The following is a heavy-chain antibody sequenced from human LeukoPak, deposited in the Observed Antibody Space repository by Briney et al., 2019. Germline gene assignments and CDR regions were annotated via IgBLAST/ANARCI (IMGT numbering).Heavy chain of an antibody. CDR1: GFTFSSYS. Sequence: GGSLRLSCAASGFTFSSYSMKWVRQAPGKGLEWVSSISSSSSYIYYADSVKGRFTISRDNAKNSLYLQMNSLRAEDTAVYYCAKDRQGYCSSTSCPAEYFQHWGQGTLVTVSS. CDR3: AKDRQGYCSSTSCPAEYFQH. V-gene: IGHV3-21*04. D-gene: IGHD2-2*01. CDR2: ISSSSSYI. J-gene: IGHJ1*01.